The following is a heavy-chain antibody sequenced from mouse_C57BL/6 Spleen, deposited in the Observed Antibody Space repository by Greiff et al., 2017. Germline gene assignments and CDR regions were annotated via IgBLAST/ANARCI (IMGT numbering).Heavy chain of an antibody. CDR3: ARKGSSYAMDY. D-gene: IGHD1-1*01. V-gene: IGHV1-82*01. Sequence: QVQLQQSGPELVKPGASVKISCKASGYAFSSSWMNWVKQRPGKGLEWIGRIYPGDGDTNYNGKFKGKATLTADKSSSTAYMQLSSLTSEDSAVYFCARKGSSYAMDYWGQGTSVTVPS. CDR2: IYPGDGDT. J-gene: IGHJ4*01. CDR1: GYAFSSSW.